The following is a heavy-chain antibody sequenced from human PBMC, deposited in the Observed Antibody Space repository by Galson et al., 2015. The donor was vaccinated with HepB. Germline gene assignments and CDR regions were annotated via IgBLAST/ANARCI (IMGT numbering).Heavy chain of an antibody. V-gene: IGHV2-70*01. J-gene: IGHJ4*02. CDR3: ARTWGYSYGQEFDY. Sequence: PALVKPTQTLTLTCTFSGFSLSTSGMCVSWIRQPPGKALEWLALIDWDDDDKYYSTSLKTRLTISKDTSKNQVVLTMTNMDPVDTATYYCARTWGYSYGQEFDYWGQGTLVTVSS. CDR2: IDWDDDDK. D-gene: IGHD5-18*01. CDR1: GFSLSTSGMC.